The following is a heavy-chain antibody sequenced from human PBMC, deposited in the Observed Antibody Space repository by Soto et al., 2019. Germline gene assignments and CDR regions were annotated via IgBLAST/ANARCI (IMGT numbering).Heavy chain of an antibody. CDR3: AKEREAGQWLVPKHFDY. Sequence: QVQLVESGGGVVQPGRSLRLSCAASGFTLTSYGMHWVRQAPGKGLEWVAIISDDGSNKYYGDSVKGRFTISRDNSKNTLYLQMNSLRAEDTAVYYCAKEREAGQWLVPKHFDYWGQGTLVTVSS. CDR1: GFTLTSYG. V-gene: IGHV3-30*18. D-gene: IGHD6-19*01. CDR2: ISDDGSNK. J-gene: IGHJ4*02.